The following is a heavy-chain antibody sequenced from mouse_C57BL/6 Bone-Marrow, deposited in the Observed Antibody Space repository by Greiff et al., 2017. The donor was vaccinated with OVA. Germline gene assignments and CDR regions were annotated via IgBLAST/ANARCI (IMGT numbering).Heavy chain of an antibody. Sequence: EVQLVESGPGLVKPSQSLSLTCSVTGYSITSGYYWNWIRQFPGNKLEWMGYISYDGSNNYNPSLKNRISITRDTSKNQFFLKLNSVTTEDTATYCCARAPRLGMDYWGQGTTLTVSS. J-gene: IGHJ2*01. CDR3: ARAPRLGMDY. CDR2: ISYDGSN. CDR1: GYSITSGYY. D-gene: IGHD4-1*01. V-gene: IGHV3-6*01.